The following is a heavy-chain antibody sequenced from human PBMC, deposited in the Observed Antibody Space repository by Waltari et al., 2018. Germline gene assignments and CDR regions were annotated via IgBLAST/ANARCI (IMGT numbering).Heavy chain of an antibody. CDR1: GDSVSSNSAA. J-gene: IGHJ4*02. CDR2: TYYRSKWYN. V-gene: IGHV6-1*01. Sequence: QVQLQQSGPGLVKPSQTLSLTCAISGDSVSSNSAAWNWIRQSPSRGLEWLGRTYYRSKWYNDYAVSVKSRITSNPDTSKNQFSLQLNSVTPEDTAVYYCARDLSGYQLLSPQTYYFDYWGQGTLVTVSS. CDR3: ARDLSGYQLLSPQTYYFDY. D-gene: IGHD2-2*01.